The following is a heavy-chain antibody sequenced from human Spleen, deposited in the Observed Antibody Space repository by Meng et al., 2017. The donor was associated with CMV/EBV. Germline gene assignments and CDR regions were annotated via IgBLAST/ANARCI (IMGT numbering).Heavy chain of an antibody. Sequence: ASVKVSCKASGGTFSSYAISWVRQAPGQGLEWMGRITAFDGNTYYAQKFQGRVTMTTDTSTNIAYLELRSLRSDDTAVYYCAREGLGPYYYYGMDVWGQGTTVTVSS. J-gene: IGHJ6*02. CDR3: AREGLGPYYYYGMDV. CDR2: ITAFDGNT. D-gene: IGHD6-19*01. V-gene: IGHV1-18*01. CDR1: GGTFSSYA.